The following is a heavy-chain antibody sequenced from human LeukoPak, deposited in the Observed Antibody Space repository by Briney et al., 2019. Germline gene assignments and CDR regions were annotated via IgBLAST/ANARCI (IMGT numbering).Heavy chain of an antibody. V-gene: IGHV4-4*07. Sequence: PSETLSLTCSVSGESTSTYYWSWIRRPAGKRLECIGRIYSSGGTRYNPSLKSRVTMSVDMSKNQLSLRLSAVTAADTAVYYCARATGMAVAGCHYFDYWGQGILVNVSS. CDR1: GESTSTYY. CDR3: ARATGMAVAGCHYFDY. CDR2: IYSSGGT. J-gene: IGHJ4*02. D-gene: IGHD6-19*01.